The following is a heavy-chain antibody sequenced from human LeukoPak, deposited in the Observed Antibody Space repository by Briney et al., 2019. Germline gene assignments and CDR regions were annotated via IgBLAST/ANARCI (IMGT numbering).Heavy chain of an antibody. Sequence: SLRLSCAASGFTFSSYEMNWVRQAPGKGLAWVSYIINSDSTTHYADSVKGRFTISRDNAQNSLYLQMSSLRAEDTAVYYCARVDDDYGDYYFGMDVWGQGTTVTVSS. CDR2: IINSDSTT. D-gene: IGHD4-17*01. V-gene: IGHV3-48*03. J-gene: IGHJ6*02. CDR3: ARVDDDYGDYYFGMDV. CDR1: GFTFSSYE.